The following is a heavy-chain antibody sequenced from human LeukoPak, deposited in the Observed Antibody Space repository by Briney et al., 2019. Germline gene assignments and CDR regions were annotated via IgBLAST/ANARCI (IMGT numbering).Heavy chain of an antibody. V-gene: IGHV3-23*01. Sequence: PGGSLRLSCAASGFTFSTYAMNWVRQAPGRGLEWVSGFSGSGGSTYYADSVRGRFTISRDNSKNTLYLQMNSLRAEDTAVYYCARVGTGGMDVWGQGTTVTVSS. CDR2: FSGSGGST. CDR1: GFTFSTYA. D-gene: IGHD1-1*01. CDR3: ARVGTGGMDV. J-gene: IGHJ6*02.